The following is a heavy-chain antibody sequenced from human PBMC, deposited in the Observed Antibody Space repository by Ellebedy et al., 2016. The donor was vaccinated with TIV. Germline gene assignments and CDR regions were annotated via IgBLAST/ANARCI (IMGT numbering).Heavy chain of an antibody. D-gene: IGHD5-18*01. CDR2: IDPSDSYT. V-gene: IGHV5-10-1*01. Sequence: KVSCKGSGYSFTTYWITWVRQMPGKGLEWMGRIDPSDSYTKYSPSFQGHVTISADKSISTAHLQWNSLKASDTAMYYCARHINTAMTNDYWGRGTLVTVSS. J-gene: IGHJ4*02. CDR3: ARHINTAMTNDY. CDR1: GYSFTTYW.